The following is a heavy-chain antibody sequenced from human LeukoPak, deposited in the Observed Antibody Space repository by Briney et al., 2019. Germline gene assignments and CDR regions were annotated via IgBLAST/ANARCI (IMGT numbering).Heavy chain of an antibody. CDR1: GGTFSSYG. Sequence: GSSVKVSCKASGGTFSSYGISWVRQAPGQGLEWMGGIIPIFGTANYAQKFQGRVTITADKSTSTAYMELSSLRSEDTAVYYCARGTYYYDSSGPVPLVYWGQGTLVTVSS. D-gene: IGHD3-22*01. V-gene: IGHV1-69*06. J-gene: IGHJ4*02. CDR3: ARGTYYYDSSGPVPLVY. CDR2: IIPIFGTA.